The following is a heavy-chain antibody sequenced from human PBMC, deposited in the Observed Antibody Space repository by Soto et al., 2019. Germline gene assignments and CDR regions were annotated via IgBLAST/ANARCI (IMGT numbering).Heavy chain of an antibody. V-gene: IGHV4-39*01. CDR3: ARLQGTMVRGVLYYYYYGMDV. CDR2: IYYSGST. D-gene: IGHD3-10*01. J-gene: IGHJ6*02. Sequence: PSETLSLTCTVSGGSISSSSYYWGWIRQPPGKGLEWIGSIYYSGSTYYNPSLKSRVTISVDTSKNQFSPKLSSVTAADTAVYYCARLQGTMVRGVLYYYYYGMDVWGQGTTVTVSS. CDR1: GGSISSSSYY.